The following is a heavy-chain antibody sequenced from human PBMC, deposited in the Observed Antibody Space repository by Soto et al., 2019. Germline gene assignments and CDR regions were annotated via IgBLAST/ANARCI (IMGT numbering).Heavy chain of an antibody. J-gene: IGHJ4*02. CDR3: ARDQDTVTTPYFDY. Sequence: GGSLRLSCAASGFTFSDYYMSWIRQAPGKGLEWVSYISSSGSTIYYADSVKGRFTISRDNAKNSLYLQMNSLRAEDTAVYYCARDQDTVTTPYFDYWGQGTLVTVSS. D-gene: IGHD4-17*01. CDR2: ISSSGSTI. V-gene: IGHV3-11*01. CDR1: GFTFSDYY.